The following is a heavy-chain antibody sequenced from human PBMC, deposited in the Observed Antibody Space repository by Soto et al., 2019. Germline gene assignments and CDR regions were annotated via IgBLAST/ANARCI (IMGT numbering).Heavy chain of an antibody. Sequence: SETLSLTCAVYGGSFSGYYWSWIRQPPGKGLEWIGEINHSGSTNYNPSLKSRVTISVDTSKNQFSLKLSSVTAADTAVYYCATLGWYSSSWYSWFDTWGQGTLVTVSS. D-gene: IGHD6-13*01. CDR3: ATLGWYSSSWYSWFDT. CDR2: INHSGST. V-gene: IGHV4-34*01. CDR1: GGSFSGYY. J-gene: IGHJ5*02.